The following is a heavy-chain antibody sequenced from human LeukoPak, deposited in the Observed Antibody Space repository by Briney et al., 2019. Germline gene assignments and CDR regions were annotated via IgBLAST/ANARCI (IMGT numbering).Heavy chain of an antibody. V-gene: IGHV1-69*04. CDR3: ARVEMATDGGDY. Sequence: SVKVSCKASGGTFSSYAISWVRQAPGQGLEWMGRIIPILGIANYAQKFQGRVTITADKSTSTAYMELSSLRSEDTAVYYCARVEMATDGGDYWGQGTLVTVSS. D-gene: IGHD5-12*01. CDR1: GGTFSSYA. CDR2: IIPILGIA. J-gene: IGHJ4*02.